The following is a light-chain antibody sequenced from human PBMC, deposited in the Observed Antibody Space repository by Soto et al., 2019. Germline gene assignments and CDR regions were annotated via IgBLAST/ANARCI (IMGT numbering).Light chain of an antibody. J-gene: IGKJ3*01. V-gene: IGKV1-33*01. CDR1: QDISNF. Sequence: GDRVTITCQASQDISNFLNWYQQKPGKAPKLLIYDASNLETGVPSRFSGSGSGTDFTFTISSLQPEDIATYYCQQYDNLPPFTFGPGTKVDIK. CDR3: QQYDNLPPFT. CDR2: DAS.